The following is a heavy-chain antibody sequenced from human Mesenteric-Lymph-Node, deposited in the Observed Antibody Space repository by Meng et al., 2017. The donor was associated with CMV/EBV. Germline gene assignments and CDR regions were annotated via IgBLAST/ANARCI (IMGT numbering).Heavy chain of an antibody. J-gene: IGHJ4*02. V-gene: IGHV4-34*01. Sequence: QARQQQWGAGGFKPSGTRSLTSVFYGGSFSGYYLSWIRQPPGKGLEWIGEINHSGSTNYNPSLKSRVTISVDTSKNQFSLKLSSVTAADTAVYYCARHQRWLKSEGGFNYWGQGTLVTVSS. CDR3: ARHQRWLKSEGGFNY. D-gene: IGHD4-23*01. CDR2: INHSGST. CDR1: GGSFSGYY.